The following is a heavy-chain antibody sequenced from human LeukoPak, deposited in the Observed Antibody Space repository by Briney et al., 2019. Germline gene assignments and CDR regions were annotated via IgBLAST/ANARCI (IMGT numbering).Heavy chain of an antibody. CDR3: AHATNPHFVY. J-gene: IGHJ4*02. CDR2: LFWDDDS. Sequence: ESGPTLVNPTRTLTLTCTFSGFSLNTTTLGVGLIRQPPGKALEWLALLFWDDDSRLSPSLESKLSITKDTSKNQVVLTMTDMDPVDTATYYCAHATNPHFVYWGQGTLVTVSS. V-gene: IGHV2-5*02. D-gene: IGHD1-14*01. CDR1: GFSLNTTTLG.